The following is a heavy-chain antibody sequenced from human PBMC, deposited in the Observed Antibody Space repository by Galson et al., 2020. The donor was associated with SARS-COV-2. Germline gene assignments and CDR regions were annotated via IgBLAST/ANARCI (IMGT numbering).Heavy chain of an antibody. CDR1: GYTFSGHY. CDR3: TRGSNSSPFYRWDP. Sequence: ASVKVSCKASGYTFSGHYMHWVRLAPGQGLEWMGRINPNSGNTDVAQKFQGRVTMTTDTYLTTAYMELSRRTSDDTAVSYCTRGSNSSPFYRWDPWGQGTLVTGSS. V-gene: IGHV1-2*06. D-gene: IGHD3-10*01. J-gene: IGHJ5*02. CDR2: INPNSGNT.